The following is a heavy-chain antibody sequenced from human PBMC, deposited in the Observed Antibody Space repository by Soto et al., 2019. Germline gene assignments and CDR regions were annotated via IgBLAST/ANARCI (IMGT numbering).Heavy chain of an antibody. CDR1: GFSFSNSW. CDR2: ITSDGSSA. Sequence: PGGSLRLSCAASGFSFSNSWMHWVRQAPGKGLVWVSQITSDGSSATYADSVKGRFTISRDNAKNTVHLQMNSLRGDDTAVYYCARQEVSTFGGASVNYHFYGMDVWGQGTTVTVSS. CDR3: ARQEVSTFGGASVNYHFYGMDV. V-gene: IGHV3-74*01. J-gene: IGHJ6*01. D-gene: IGHD3-16*01.